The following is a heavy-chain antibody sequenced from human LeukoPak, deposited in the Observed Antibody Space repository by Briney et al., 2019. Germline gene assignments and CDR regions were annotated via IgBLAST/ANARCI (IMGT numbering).Heavy chain of an antibody. V-gene: IGHV4-34*01. D-gene: IGHD1-26*01. CDR2: INHSGST. CDR3: ARVRDGRDFLVGARRRGGYYFDY. CDR1: GGSFSGYY. J-gene: IGHJ4*02. Sequence: SETLSLTCAVYGGSFSGYYWSWIRQPPGKGLEWIGEINHSGSTNYNPSLKSRVTISVDTSKNQFSLKLSSVTAADTAVYYCARVRDGRDFLVGARRRGGYYFDYWGQGTLVTVSS.